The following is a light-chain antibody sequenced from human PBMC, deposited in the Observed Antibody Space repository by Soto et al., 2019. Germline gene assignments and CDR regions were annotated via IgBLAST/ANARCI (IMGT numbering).Light chain of an antibody. CDR1: SSNIGANYD. CDR2: GDS. CDR3: QSYDSSLRGWV. V-gene: IGLV1-40*01. Sequence: QSVLTQPPSVSGAPGQRVTISCTGSSSNIGANYDVHWYQHLPGTAPRLLISGDSNRPSGVPDRFSGSKSGTSASLDITGLQAEDEADYYCQSYDSSLRGWVFGGGTKVTVL. J-gene: IGLJ3*02.